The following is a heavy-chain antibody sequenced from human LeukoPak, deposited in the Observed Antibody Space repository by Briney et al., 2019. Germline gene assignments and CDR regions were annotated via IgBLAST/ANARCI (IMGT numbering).Heavy chain of an antibody. D-gene: IGHD1-1*01. CDR2: IYTSGGT. V-gene: IGHV4-61*02. Sequence: PSQTLSLTCTVSGCSISSSSYYWSWIRQPAGKGLEWIGRIYTSGGTDYNPSLKSRVTISADTSKNQFSLKLRSVTAADTAVYYCARGGGTHWRVGGWVYYYYMDVWGKGTTVTVSS. CDR3: ARGGGTHWRVGGWVYYYYMDV. CDR1: GCSISSSSYY. J-gene: IGHJ6*03.